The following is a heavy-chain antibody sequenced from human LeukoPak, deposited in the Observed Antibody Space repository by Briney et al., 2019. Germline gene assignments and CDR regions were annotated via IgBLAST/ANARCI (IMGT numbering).Heavy chain of an antibody. J-gene: IGHJ5*02. CDR3: AHGLPIVRGSTEWFDP. CDR1: HVLLSTSGVG. CDR2: IYWDDDK. D-gene: IGHD3-10*01. V-gene: IGHV2-5*02. Sequence: ESGPTLAHPTHTLTLTCTLSHVLLSTSGVGVGWIRQPPGKALEWLALIYWDDDKRYSPSQTSRLTSTNDTSKDQVVHTMTNMDPVDTATYYCAHGLPIVRGSTEWFDPWGQGTLVTVSS.